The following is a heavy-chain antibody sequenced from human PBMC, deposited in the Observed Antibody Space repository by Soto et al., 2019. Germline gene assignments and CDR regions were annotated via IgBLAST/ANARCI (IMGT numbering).Heavy chain of an antibody. CDR1: GYMYTSNG. Sequence: QVQLVQSGAEVKKPGASVKVSCRASGYMYTSNGIAWVRQAPGQGLEWMGLMSAYNGNTNYAAKFQGRVTMTTDTSTTTAYMELRSLKSDDTAMYYCAREAIAVLGTRGGYDFWGQGTLVTVSS. CDR2: MSAYNGNT. CDR3: AREAIAVLGTRGGYDF. D-gene: IGHD6-19*01. J-gene: IGHJ4*02. V-gene: IGHV1-18*04.